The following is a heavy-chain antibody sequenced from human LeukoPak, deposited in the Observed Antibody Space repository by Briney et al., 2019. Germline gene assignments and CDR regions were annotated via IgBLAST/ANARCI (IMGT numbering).Heavy chain of an antibody. CDR1: GYTFTSYA. V-gene: IGHV1-2*02. D-gene: IGHD3-22*01. J-gene: IGHJ4*02. CDR3: YYRVSSGYLT. CDR2: INPNSGGT. Sequence: ASVKVSCKASGYTFTSYAITWVRQAPGQGLEWMGWINPNSGGTYYAQKFQGRVSMTRDTSISTAYMELSSLRSDDTAVYYCYYRVSSGYLTWGQGTLVAVSS.